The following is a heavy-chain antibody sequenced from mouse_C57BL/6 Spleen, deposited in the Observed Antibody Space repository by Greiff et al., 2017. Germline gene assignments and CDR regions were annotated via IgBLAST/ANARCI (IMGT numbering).Heavy chain of an antibody. J-gene: IGHJ2*01. CDR2: IYPGSGST. V-gene: IGHV1-55*01. CDR3: ARSTVVARNDY. Sequence: VQLQQPGAELVKPGASVKMSCKASGYTFTSYWITWVKPRPGQGLEWIGDIYPGSGSTNYNVKFKSKATLTVDTSSSTAYMQLSSLTSEDSAVYYCARSTVVARNDYWGQGTTLTVSS. D-gene: IGHD1-1*01. CDR1: GYTFTSYW.